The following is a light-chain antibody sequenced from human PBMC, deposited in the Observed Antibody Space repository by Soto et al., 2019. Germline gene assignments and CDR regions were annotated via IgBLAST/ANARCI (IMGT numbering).Light chain of an antibody. CDR1: QSISSW. J-gene: IGKJ5*01. CDR2: DAS. Sequence: DIQMTQSPSTLSACVGDRVTITCRASQSISSWLAWYQQKPGKAPKLLIYDASSLESGVPSRFSGSESGTDFTLTISSLHPEDFGTYYCQQAASFPITFGQGTRLEI. V-gene: IGKV1-5*01. CDR3: QQAASFPIT.